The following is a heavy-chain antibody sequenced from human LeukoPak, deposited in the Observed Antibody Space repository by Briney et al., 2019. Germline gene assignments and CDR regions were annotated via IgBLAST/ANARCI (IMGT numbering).Heavy chain of an antibody. CDR2: ISSSSSYI. J-gene: IGHJ3*01. D-gene: IGHD6-13*01. CDR1: GFTFSSYS. CDR3: ASARGIAAVINM. Sequence: GGSLRLSCAASGFTFSSYSMNWVRQAPGKGLEWVSSISSSSSYIYYADSVKGRFTISRDNAKNSLYLQMNSLRAEDPAVYYWASARGIAAVINMGGQGKMVTVFS. V-gene: IGHV3-21*01.